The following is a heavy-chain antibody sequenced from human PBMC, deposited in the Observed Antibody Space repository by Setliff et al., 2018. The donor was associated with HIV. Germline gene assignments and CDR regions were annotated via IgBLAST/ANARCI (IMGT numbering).Heavy chain of an antibody. CDR1: GVSINSHY. J-gene: IGHJ4*02. D-gene: IGHD5-12*01. CDR3: AFSKQMATMAFDY. V-gene: IGHV4-4*09. Sequence: PSETLSLTCTVSGVSINSHYWSWIRQPPGKGLEWIGYIYTSGSTNFNPSLKSRGTISVDTSKNQFSLKLSSVTAADTAVYYCAFSKQMATMAFDYWGQGALVTVSS. CDR2: IYTSGST.